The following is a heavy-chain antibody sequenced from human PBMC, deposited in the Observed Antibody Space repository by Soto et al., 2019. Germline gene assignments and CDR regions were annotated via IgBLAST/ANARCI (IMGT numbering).Heavy chain of an antibody. Sequence: ASLKVACKTAGYTFTSYGISCVRQAPGQGLELMGWISAYNGNTNYAQKLQGRVTMTTDTSTSTAYMELRSLRSDDTAVYYCARDLHTFEPWGQGTLVTVSS. CDR1: GYTFTSYG. D-gene: IGHD4-4*01. V-gene: IGHV1-18*01. CDR3: ARDLHTFEP. CDR2: ISAYNGNT. J-gene: IGHJ5*02.